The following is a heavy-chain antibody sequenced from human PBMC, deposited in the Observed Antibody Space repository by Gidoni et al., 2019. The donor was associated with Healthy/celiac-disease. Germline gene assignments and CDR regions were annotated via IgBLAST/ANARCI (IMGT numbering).Heavy chain of an antibody. Sequence: QVQLVQSGAEVKKPGSSVKVSCKASGGTFSSYAISWVRQAPGQGLDWMGGIIPIFGTANYAQKFQGRVTITADESTSTAYMELSSLRSEDTAVYYCARVGPRYCSGGSCYPTINNWFDPWGQGTLVTVSS. J-gene: IGHJ5*02. D-gene: IGHD2-15*01. V-gene: IGHV1-69*01. CDR3: ARVGPRYCSGGSCYPTINNWFDP. CDR1: GGTFSSYA. CDR2: IIPIFGTA.